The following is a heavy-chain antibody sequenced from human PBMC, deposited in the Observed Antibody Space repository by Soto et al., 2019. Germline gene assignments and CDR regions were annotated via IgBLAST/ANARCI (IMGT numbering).Heavy chain of an antibody. Sequence: EVQLLESGGGLVQPGGSLRLSCAASGFSFSDYSMTWVRQTPGGGLEGVSTLTPAGTTFYSDSVKGRFTISRDNNRNTLSLQMFNLRAEDTARYYCAKRATTVPTPGNYFDCWGQGTLVTVSS. J-gene: IGHJ4*02. D-gene: IGHD4-17*01. CDR1: GFSFSDYS. CDR3: AKRATTVPTPGNYFDC. CDR2: LTPAGTT. V-gene: IGHV3-23*01.